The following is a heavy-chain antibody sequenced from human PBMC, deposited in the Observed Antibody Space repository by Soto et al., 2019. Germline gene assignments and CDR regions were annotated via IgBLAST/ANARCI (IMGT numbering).Heavy chain of an antibody. J-gene: IGHJ4*02. CDR3: AKERHRLTQQIVDVY. V-gene: IGHV1-18*01. D-gene: IGHD3-16*02. CDR2: ISAFTDYT. Sequence: QIQLVQSGAEVKKPGASVKVSCKASGYTFTDHGISWVRQAPGQGLERVGWISAFTDYTDYAQKFRGRVKMTTDKSTNTAYMELRSLTSDDTAVYYCAKERHRLTQQIVDVYWGQGTLVTVYS. CDR1: GYTFTDHG.